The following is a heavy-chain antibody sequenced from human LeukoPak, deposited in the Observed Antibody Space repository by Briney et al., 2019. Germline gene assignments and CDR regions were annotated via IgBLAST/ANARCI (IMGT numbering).Heavy chain of an antibody. CDR2: INHSGST. CDR1: GGSFSGYY. V-gene: IGHV4-34*01. J-gene: IGHJ4*02. D-gene: IGHD3-16*01. Sequence: PSETLSLTCAVYGGSFSGYYWSWIRQPPGKGLEWIGEINHSGSTNSNPSLKSRVTISLDKSKSQFSLKLSSVTAADTAVYYCTRGAGWLIDYWGQGILVTVSS. CDR3: TRGAGWLIDY.